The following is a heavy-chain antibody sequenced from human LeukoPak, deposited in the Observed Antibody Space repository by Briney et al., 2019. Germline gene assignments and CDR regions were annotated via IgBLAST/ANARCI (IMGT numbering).Heavy chain of an antibody. CDR1: GFTFSSFW. CDR2: IKYDESEK. V-gene: IGHV3-7*01. Sequence: GGSLRLSCAASGFTFSSFWTGWVRQAPGKGLEWVASIKYDESEKHYVDSVKGRFTISRDNAKNSLHLQMNSLRGEDTAVYYCARVRANWYEDYWGQGTLVTVSS. J-gene: IGHJ4*02. CDR3: ARVRANWYEDY. D-gene: IGHD6-13*01.